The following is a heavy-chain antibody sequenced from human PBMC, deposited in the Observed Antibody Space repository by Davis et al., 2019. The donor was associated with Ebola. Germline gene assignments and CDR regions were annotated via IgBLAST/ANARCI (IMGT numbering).Heavy chain of an antibody. CDR1: GFTFSSYA. D-gene: IGHD4-17*01. Sequence: PGGSLRLSCAASGFTFSSYAMHWVRQAPGKGLEWVAVISYDGSNKYYADSVKGQFTISRDNSKNTLYLQMNSLRSEDTAVYYCARVLTYGDYVDYYYYGMDVWGQGTTVTVSS. J-gene: IGHJ6*02. CDR2: ISYDGSNK. V-gene: IGHV3-30-3*01. CDR3: ARVLTYGDYVDYYYYGMDV.